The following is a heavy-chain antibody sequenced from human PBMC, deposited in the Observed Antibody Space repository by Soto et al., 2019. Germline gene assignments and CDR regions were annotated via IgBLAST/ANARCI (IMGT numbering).Heavy chain of an antibody. V-gene: IGHV4-38-2*01. Sequence: SETLSLTCDVSGFSISSGYYWGWIRQPPGKGLEWIGSMYYSGNTYYNPSLKSRVTISVDTSTNQFSLRLTSVTAADTAVYYCASDFRSGDYRYDYWGQGTLVTVSS. CDR1: GFSISSGYY. J-gene: IGHJ4*02. CDR3: ASDFRSGDYRYDY. D-gene: IGHD3-3*01. CDR2: MYYSGNT.